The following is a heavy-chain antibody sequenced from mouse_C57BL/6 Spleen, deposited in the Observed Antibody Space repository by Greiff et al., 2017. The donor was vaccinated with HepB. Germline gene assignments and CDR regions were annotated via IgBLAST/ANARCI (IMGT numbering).Heavy chain of an antibody. CDR1: GFTFSDYG. J-gene: IGHJ3*01. CDR2: ISSGSSTI. Sequence: EVQLVESGGGLVKPGGSLKLSCAASGFTFSDYGMHWVRQAPEKGLEWVAYISSGSSTIYYADTVKGRFTISRDNAKNTLFLQMTSLRSEDTAMYYCASPFYYGSSSWFAYWGQGTLVTVSA. D-gene: IGHD1-1*01. CDR3: ASPFYYGSSSWFAY. V-gene: IGHV5-17*01.